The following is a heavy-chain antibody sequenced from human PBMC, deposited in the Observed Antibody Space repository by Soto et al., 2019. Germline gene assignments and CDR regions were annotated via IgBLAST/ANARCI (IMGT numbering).Heavy chain of an antibody. D-gene: IGHD4-17*01. J-gene: IGHJ6*02. V-gene: IGHV3-30*18. CDR3: AKDGTFYGDYYYYGMDV. Sequence: VQLVESGGGVVQPGRSLRLSCAASGFTFSSYGMHWVRQAPGKGLEWVAVISYDGSNKYYADSVKGRFTISRDNSKNTLYLQMNSLRAEDTAVYYCAKDGTFYGDYYYYGMDVWGQGTTVTVSS. CDR1: GFTFSSYG. CDR2: ISYDGSNK.